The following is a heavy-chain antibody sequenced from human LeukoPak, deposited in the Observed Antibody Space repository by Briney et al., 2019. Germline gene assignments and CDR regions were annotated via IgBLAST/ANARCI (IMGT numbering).Heavy chain of an antibody. CDR1: GFTFSIYA. CDR3: AKLVRIHYDSSGRDY. V-gene: IGHV3-23*01. Sequence: PGGSLRLSCAASGFTFSIYAMSWVRQAPGKGLEWVSAISGSGGSTYYADSVKGRFTTSRDDSKNTLYLQMNSLRAEDTAVYYCAKLVRIHYDSSGRDYWGQGTLVTVSS. D-gene: IGHD3-22*01. CDR2: ISGSGGST. J-gene: IGHJ4*02.